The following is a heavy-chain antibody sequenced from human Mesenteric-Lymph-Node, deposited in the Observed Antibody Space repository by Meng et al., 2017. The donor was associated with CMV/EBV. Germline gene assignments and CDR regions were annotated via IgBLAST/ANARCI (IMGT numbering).Heavy chain of an antibody. Sequence: GESLKISCIASGFTFSDYSMNWVRQAPGKGLEWVSAISGSGGSTYYADSVKGRFTISRDNSKNTLYLQMNSLRAEDTAVYYCAKDGYYDFWSGRGGAFDIWGQGTMVTVSS. V-gene: IGHV3-23*01. J-gene: IGHJ3*02. D-gene: IGHD3-3*01. CDR2: ISGSGGST. CDR1: GFTFSDYS. CDR3: AKDGYYDFWSGRGGAFDI.